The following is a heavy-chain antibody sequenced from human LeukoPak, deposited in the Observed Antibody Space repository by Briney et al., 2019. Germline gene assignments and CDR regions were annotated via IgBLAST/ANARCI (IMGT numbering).Heavy chain of an antibody. Sequence: SETLSLTCAVSGYSISSGYYWGWIRQPPGKGLEWIGSIYHSGSTYYNPSLKSRVTISVDTSKNQFSLKLSSVTAADTAVYYCAVLFTIFGVVSSHAFDIWGQGTMVTVSS. J-gene: IGHJ3*02. CDR3: AVLFTIFGVVSSHAFDI. D-gene: IGHD3-3*01. CDR2: IYHSGST. CDR1: GYSISSGYY. V-gene: IGHV4-38-2*01.